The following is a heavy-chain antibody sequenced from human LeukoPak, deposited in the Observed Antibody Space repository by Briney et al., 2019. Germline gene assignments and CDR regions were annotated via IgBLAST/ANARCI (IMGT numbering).Heavy chain of an antibody. J-gene: IGHJ4*02. Sequence: ASVKVSCKASGGTFSSYAISWVRQAPGQGLEWMGGIIPIFGTANYAQKFQGRVTITTDESTSKAYMELSSMRSEDTAVYYCARAARDSSSWYPRGPFDYWGQGTLVTVSS. D-gene: IGHD6-13*01. V-gene: IGHV1-69*05. CDR1: GGTFSSYA. CDR3: ARAARDSSSWYPRGPFDY. CDR2: IIPIFGTA.